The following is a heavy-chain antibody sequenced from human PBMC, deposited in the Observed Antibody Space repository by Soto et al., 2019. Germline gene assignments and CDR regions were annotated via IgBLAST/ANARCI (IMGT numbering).Heavy chain of an antibody. CDR3: AKAYKEMATKYISLDY. V-gene: IGHV3-23*01. Sequence: EVQLLESGGGLVQPGGSLRLSCAASGFTFSSYAMSWVRQAPGKGLEWVSAISGSGGSTYYADSVKGRFTISRDNSKNTLYLQMNSLRAEDTAVYYCAKAYKEMATKYISLDYWGQGTLVTVSS. D-gene: IGHD5-12*01. CDR2: ISGSGGST. J-gene: IGHJ4*02. CDR1: GFTFSSYA.